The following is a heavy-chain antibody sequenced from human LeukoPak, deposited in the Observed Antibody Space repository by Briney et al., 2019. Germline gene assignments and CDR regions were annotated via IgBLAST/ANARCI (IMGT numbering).Heavy chain of an antibody. D-gene: IGHD6-13*01. Sequence: GGSLRLSCAASGFTFSSYAMSWVRQAPGKGLEWVPAISGSGGSTYYADSVKGRFTISRDNSKNTLYLQMDSLRAEDTAVYYCAKEGLRGIAAALDYWGQGTLVTVSS. CDR3: AKEGLRGIAAALDY. CDR2: ISGSGGST. CDR1: GFTFSSYA. J-gene: IGHJ4*02. V-gene: IGHV3-23*01.